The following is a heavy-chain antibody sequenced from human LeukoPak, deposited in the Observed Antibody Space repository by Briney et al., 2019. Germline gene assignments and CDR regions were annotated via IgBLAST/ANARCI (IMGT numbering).Heavy chain of an antibody. Sequence: SETLSLTCGVYGGSFSGYYWSWIRQPPGKGREWIGEINHSGSTNYNPSLKSRVTISVDTSKTQFSLKLSSVTAADTAVYYCARGCYDYVWGSYRKPHYFDYWGQGTLVTVSS. CDR3: ARGCYDYVWGSYRKPHYFDY. D-gene: IGHD3-16*02. CDR2: INHSGST. J-gene: IGHJ4*02. V-gene: IGHV4-34*01. CDR1: GGSFSGYY.